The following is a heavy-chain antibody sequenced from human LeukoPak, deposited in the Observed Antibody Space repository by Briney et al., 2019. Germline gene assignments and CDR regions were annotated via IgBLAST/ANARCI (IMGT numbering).Heavy chain of an antibody. D-gene: IGHD3-22*01. Sequence: GSLRLSCAASGFTVSSNYMSWVRQPPGKGLEWIGEIYHSGSTNYNPSLKSRVTISVDKSKNQFSLKLSSVTAADTAVYYCARPGDSSGYYFGAFDIWGQGTMVTVSS. CDR2: IYHSGST. CDR3: ARPGDSSGYYFGAFDI. CDR1: GFTVSSNY. V-gene: IGHV4-4*02. J-gene: IGHJ3*02.